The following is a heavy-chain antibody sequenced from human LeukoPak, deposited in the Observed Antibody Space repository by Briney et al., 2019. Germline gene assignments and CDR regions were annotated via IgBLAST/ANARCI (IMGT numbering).Heavy chain of an antibody. V-gene: IGHV3-23*01. D-gene: IGHD1-26*01. CDR2: ISGRGGST. CDR1: VFTFSSYA. J-gene: IGHJ3*02. Sequence: GASLRLSCAASVFTFSSYAMSWVRQAPGKGLEWVSAISGRGGSTYYADSVKGRFTISRDNSKNTLYLQMNSMRAEDTAVYYCAKDVWELPPVREHDAFDIWGQGTMVTVSS. CDR3: AKDVWELPPVREHDAFDI.